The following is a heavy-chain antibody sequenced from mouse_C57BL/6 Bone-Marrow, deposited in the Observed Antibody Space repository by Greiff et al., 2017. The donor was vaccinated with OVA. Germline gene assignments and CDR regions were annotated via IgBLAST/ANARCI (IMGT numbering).Heavy chain of an antibody. J-gene: IGHJ4*01. CDR3: ARQRPGGMDC. V-gene: IGHV5-6*01. CDR2: ISSGGSYT. CDR1: GFTFSSYG. Sequence: EVQLVESGGDLVKPGGSLKLSCAASGFTFSSYGMSWVRQTPDKRLEWVATISSGGSYTYYPDSVKGRFTISRDNAKNTLYLQMSSLKSEDTAMYYCARQRPGGMDCWGQGASVTVSS.